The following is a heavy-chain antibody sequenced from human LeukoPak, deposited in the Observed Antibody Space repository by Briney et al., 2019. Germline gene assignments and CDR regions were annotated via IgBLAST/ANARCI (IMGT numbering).Heavy chain of an antibody. J-gene: IGHJ4*02. CDR3: AKAPLGRCTGAICYSFDY. CDR1: GFTVSSNY. V-gene: IGHV3-53*01. D-gene: IGHD2-8*02. CDR2: IYSGDST. Sequence: GGSLRLSCAASGFTVSSNYMSWVRQAPGKGLEWVSVIYSGDSTYYADSVKGRFTISRDNSKNTLYLQMNSLRAEDAAVYYCAKAPLGRCTGAICYSFDYWGQGTLVTVSS.